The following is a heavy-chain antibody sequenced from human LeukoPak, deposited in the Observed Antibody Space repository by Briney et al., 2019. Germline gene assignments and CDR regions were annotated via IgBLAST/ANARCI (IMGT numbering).Heavy chain of an antibody. J-gene: IGHJ4*02. D-gene: IGHD5-12*01. CDR3: AREGSGYDY. CDR2: ISTNTGNP. CDR1: GYTFTSHA. V-gene: IGHV7-4-1*02. Sequence: ASVKVSCKASGYTFTSHAMNWVRQAPGQGLEWMGWISTNTGNPTYAQGFTGRFAFSLDTSVSTAYLQISSLKAEDTAVYYCAREGSGYDYWGQGTLVTVSS.